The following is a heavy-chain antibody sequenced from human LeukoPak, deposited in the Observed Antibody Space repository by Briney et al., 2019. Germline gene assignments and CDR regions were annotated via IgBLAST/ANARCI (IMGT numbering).Heavy chain of an antibody. CDR3: TRSLGVVIHGGMDV. V-gene: IGHV4-59*01. CDR2: IYYTGST. Sequence: PSETLSLTCTVSGGSISSYHWSWIRQTPGKGLEWIGHIYYTGSTNYNPSLKSRVTISLDTSKNQFSLRLSSVTAADTAVYYCTRSLGVVIHGGMDVWGQGTTVTVSS. D-gene: IGHD3-3*01. CDR1: GGSISSYH. J-gene: IGHJ6*02.